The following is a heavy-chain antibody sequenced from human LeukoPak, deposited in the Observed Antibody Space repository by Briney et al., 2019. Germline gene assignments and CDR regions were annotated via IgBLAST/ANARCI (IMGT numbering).Heavy chain of an antibody. D-gene: IGHD6-13*01. CDR1: GFTFSDYY. CDR2: ISSSGSTI. CDR3: ARDKGPVIAAAGLAFDI. V-gene: IGHV3-11*01. Sequence: PGGSLRLSCAASGFTFSDYYMSWIRQAPGKGLEWVSYISSSGSTIYYADSVKGRFTISRDNAKNSLYLQMNSLRAEDTALYHCARDKGPVIAAAGLAFDIWGQGTLVTVSS. J-gene: IGHJ3*02.